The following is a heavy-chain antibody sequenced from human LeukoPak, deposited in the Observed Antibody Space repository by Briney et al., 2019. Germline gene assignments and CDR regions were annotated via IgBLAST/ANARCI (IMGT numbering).Heavy chain of an antibody. CDR1: GFTFSNYW. D-gene: IGHD3-10*01. V-gene: IGHV3-7*01. CDR2: INQDGSEK. J-gene: IGHJ4*02. CDR3: AKDGAPGVPDY. Sequence: PGGSLRLSCAASGFTFSNYWMSWVRQAPGKGLEWVANINQDGSEKYYADSVKGRFTISRDNSKNTLYLQMNSLRAEDTAVYYCAKDGAPGVPDYWGQGTLVTVSS.